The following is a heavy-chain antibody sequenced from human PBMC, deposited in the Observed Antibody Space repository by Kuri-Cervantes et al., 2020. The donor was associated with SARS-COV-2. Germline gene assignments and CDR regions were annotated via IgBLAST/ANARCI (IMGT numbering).Heavy chain of an antibody. CDR3: AKGLTPTPPTRYYDS. Sequence: GGSLRLSCVGSGFTFSTSAMNWVRQAPGKGLEWVSVINFNGRDTFYADSVKGRFTISRDNSKDTVYLQLHSLRAEDTAIYFCAKGLTPTPPTRYYDSWGPGTLVTVSS. CDR1: GFTFSTSA. V-gene: IGHV3-23*05. CDR2: INFNGRDT. J-gene: IGHJ5*01. D-gene: IGHD2-15*01.